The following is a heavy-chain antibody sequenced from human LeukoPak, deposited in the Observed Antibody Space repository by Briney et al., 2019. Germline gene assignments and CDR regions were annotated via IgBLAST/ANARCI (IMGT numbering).Heavy chain of an antibody. J-gene: IGHJ4*02. Sequence: SETLSLTCTVSGGSFSSPYWSWIRQPAEKGLEWIGRINTSGSTNYNPSLKSRVTMSVDTSKNQFSLKLTSVTAADTAVYYRARGGTYSFGPWGQGTLVTVSS. CDR2: INTSGST. CDR3: ARGGTYSFGP. D-gene: IGHD5-12*01. V-gene: IGHV4-4*07. CDR1: GGSFSSPY.